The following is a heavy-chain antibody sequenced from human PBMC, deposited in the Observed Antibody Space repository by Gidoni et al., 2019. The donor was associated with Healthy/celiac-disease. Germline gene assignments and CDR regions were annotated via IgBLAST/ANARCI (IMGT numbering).Heavy chain of an antibody. V-gene: IGHV4-59*01. J-gene: IGHJ4*02. CDR1: GGSISSYY. CDR3: ARIPYGDYEDFDY. D-gene: IGHD4-17*01. CDR2: IFYSGCT. Sequence: QVQLQESGPGLGKPSETLSLTCTVSGGSISSYYWSWIRQPPGKGLEWIGYIFYSGCTHYNPSLKSRVTISVDTSKNQFSLKLSSVTAADTAVYYCARIPYGDYEDFDYWGQGTLVTVSS.